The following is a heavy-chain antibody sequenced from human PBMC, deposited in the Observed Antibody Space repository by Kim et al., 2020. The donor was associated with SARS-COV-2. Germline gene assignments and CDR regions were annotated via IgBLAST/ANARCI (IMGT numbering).Heavy chain of an antibody. CDR1: GFTFSSYG. D-gene: IGHD3-10*01. Sequence: GGSLRLSCAASGFTFSSYGMHWVRQAPGKGLEWVAVISYDGSNKYYADSVKGRFTISRDNSKNTLYLQMNSLRAEDTAVYYCAKESGSGSYYAWTYYYYGMDFCGQGTTVTVSS. V-gene: IGHV3-30*18. CDR2: ISYDGSNK. CDR3: AKESGSGSYYAWTYYYYGMDF. J-gene: IGHJ6*01.